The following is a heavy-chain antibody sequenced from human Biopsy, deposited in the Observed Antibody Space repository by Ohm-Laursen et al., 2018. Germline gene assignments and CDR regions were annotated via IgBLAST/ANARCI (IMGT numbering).Heavy chain of an antibody. CDR3: ARPRGRATAIADGLDY. CDR2: INPSGRYT. Sequence: GASVTVSCNASRYAFHTYYMHWVRQAPGQGLEWLGYINPSGRYTRNAQSFQGRVTMTRDTSTSTVYMELSGLTSDDTAVYYCARPRGRATAIADGLDYWGQGTLVTVSS. V-gene: IGHV1-46*02. CDR1: RYAFHTYY. J-gene: IGHJ4*02. D-gene: IGHD2-21*02.